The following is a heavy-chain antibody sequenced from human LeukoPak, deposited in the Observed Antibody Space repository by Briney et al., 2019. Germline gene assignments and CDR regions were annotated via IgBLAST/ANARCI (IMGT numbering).Heavy chain of an antibody. Sequence: SETLSLTCTVSGGSISSYYWSWIRQPPGKGLEWIGYIYYSGSTNYNPSLKSRVTISVDTSKNQFSLKLSSVTAADTAVYYCARDVPTYYYGSGSYYYYYYYYMDVWGKGTTVTISS. J-gene: IGHJ6*03. CDR2: IYYSGST. CDR1: GGSISSYY. V-gene: IGHV4-59*12. D-gene: IGHD3-10*01. CDR3: ARDVPTYYYGSGSYYYYYYYYMDV.